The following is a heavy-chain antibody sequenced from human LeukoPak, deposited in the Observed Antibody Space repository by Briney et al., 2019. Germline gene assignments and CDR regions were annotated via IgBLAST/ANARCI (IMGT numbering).Heavy chain of an antibody. Sequence: SETLSLTCAVYGGSFSGYYWSWIRQPPGKGLEWIGEINHSGSTNYNPSLKGRVTISVDTSKNQFSLKLSSVTAADTAVYYCAKYSYGYPNWFDPWGQGTLVTVSS. CDR2: INHSGST. CDR3: AKYSYGYPNWFDP. V-gene: IGHV4-34*01. J-gene: IGHJ5*02. D-gene: IGHD5-18*01. CDR1: GGSFSGYY.